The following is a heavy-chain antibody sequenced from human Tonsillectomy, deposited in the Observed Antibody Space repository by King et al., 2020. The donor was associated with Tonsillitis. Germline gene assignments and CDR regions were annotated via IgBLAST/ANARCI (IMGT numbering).Heavy chain of an antibody. Sequence: VQLVESGGGLVQPGGSLRLSCAASGFTFSGYWMHWVRQAPGKGLVWISRINSDGSTTTYADSVKGRFTISRDNAKNTLYLQMNNLGAEDTAVYYCARGRGGGSSDYWGQGTLVAVSS. CDR2: INSDGSTT. J-gene: IGHJ4*02. CDR1: GFTFSGYW. CDR3: ARGRGGGSSDY. V-gene: IGHV3-74*03. D-gene: IGHD1-26*01.